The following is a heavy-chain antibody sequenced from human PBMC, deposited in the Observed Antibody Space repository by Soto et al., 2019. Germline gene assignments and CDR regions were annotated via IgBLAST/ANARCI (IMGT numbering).Heavy chain of an antibody. Sequence: EVQLVESGGGLVQPGGSLRLSCAASIFTFSTYVMNWVRQAPGKGLEWVSAISGSGGSTYYADSVKGRFTISRDNSKNTLYLQMNSLRAEDTAVYYCAKGPDFWSGYYNYFDYWGQGTLVTVSS. CDR2: ISGSGGST. CDR3: AKGPDFWSGYYNYFDY. V-gene: IGHV3-23*04. D-gene: IGHD3-3*01. J-gene: IGHJ4*02. CDR1: IFTFSTYV.